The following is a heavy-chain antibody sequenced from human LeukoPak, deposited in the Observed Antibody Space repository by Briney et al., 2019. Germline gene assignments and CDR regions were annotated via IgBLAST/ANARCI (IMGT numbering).Heavy chain of an antibody. V-gene: IGHV4-39*01. J-gene: IGHJ4*02. D-gene: IGHD3-16*02. Sequence: RSSETLSLTCTVSGGSISSSSYYWGWIRPPPGKGLEWIGSIYYSGSTYYNPSLKSRVTISVDTSKNQFYLKLSSVTAADTAVYYCARQDLMITFGGVIGTFDYWGQGTLVTVSS. CDR3: ARQDLMITFGGVIGTFDY. CDR1: GGSISSSSYY. CDR2: IYYSGST.